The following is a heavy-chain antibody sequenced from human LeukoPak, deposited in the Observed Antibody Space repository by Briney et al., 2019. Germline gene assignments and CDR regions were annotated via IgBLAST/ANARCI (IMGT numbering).Heavy chain of an antibody. Sequence: SETLSLTCTVSGGSISSSSYYWGWIRQPPGKGLEWIGSIYYSGSTYYNPSLKSRVTISVDTSKNQFSLKLSSVTAADTAVYYCARVGGGQLLYAFDIWGQGTMVTVSS. CDR2: IYYSGST. V-gene: IGHV4-39*07. D-gene: IGHD1-26*01. J-gene: IGHJ3*02. CDR1: GGSISSSSYY. CDR3: ARVGGGQLLYAFDI.